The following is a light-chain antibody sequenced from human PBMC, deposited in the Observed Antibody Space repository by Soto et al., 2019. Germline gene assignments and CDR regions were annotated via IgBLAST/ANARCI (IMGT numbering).Light chain of an antibody. Sequence: DIRMAHGPSTLSASIGDRFTITCRARPHXHSWFALSQQKPGKVPKILXAKSSNLERGGPSRFSGRGSGTDFSLTISNLQPEDVANYFCQQSKTVTRTFGGGTKVDI. CDR3: QQSKTVTRT. CDR2: KSS. CDR1: PHXHSW. J-gene: IGKJ4*01. V-gene: IGKV1-5*03.